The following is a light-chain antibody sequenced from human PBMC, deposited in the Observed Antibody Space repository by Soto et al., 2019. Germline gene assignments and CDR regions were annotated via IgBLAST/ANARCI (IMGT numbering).Light chain of an antibody. CDR2: AAS. CDR1: RSFSSSY. CDR3: QQRSNWPPMIT. J-gene: IGKJ5*01. V-gene: IGKV3D-20*02. Sequence: EIVLTQSPGTLSLSPGERATLSCRASRSFSSSYLAWYQHKPGQAPRLLIYAASSRATGIPDRFSGSGSGTDFTLTISSLEPEDFAVYYCQQRSNWPPMITFGQGTRLEIK.